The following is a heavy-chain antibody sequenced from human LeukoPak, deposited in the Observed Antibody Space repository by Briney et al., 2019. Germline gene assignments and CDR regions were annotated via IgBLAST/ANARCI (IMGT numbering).Heavy chain of an antibody. CDR1: GFTFSSYS. V-gene: IGHV3-21*01. D-gene: IGHD6-19*01. CDR3: ARDYYSSGWRDAFDI. Sequence: GGSLRLSCAASGFTFSSYSMNCVRQAPGKGLEWVSSISSSSSYIYYAGSVKGRFTISRDNAKNSLYQQMNSLRAEDTAVYYCARDYYSSGWRDAFDIWGQGTMVTVSS. CDR2: ISSSSSYI. J-gene: IGHJ3*02.